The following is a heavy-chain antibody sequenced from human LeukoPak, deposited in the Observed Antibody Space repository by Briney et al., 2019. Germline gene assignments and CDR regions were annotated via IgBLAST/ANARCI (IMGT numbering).Heavy chain of an antibody. Sequence: SETLSLTCTVSGGSISSGSYYWSWIRQPAGKGLEWIGRIYTSGSTNYNPSLKSRVTISVDTSKNQFSLKLSSVTAADTAVYYCARELRGQQWLVPTLGYWGQGTLVTVSS. CDR3: ARELRGQQWLVPTLGY. CDR1: GGSISSGSYY. D-gene: IGHD6-19*01. J-gene: IGHJ4*02. CDR2: IYTSGST. V-gene: IGHV4-61*02.